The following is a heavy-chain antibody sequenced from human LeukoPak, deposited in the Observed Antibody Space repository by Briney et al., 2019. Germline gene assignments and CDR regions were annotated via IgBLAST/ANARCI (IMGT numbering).Heavy chain of an antibody. CDR3: TRHGGRDYYDSSEDAFDI. Sequence: GGSHRLSCAASGFSFSDAWMSWVRQIPGKGLEWVGRIESKTDGGTTDYAAPVKGRFTISRDDSTNTLYLQMNSLETEDTAVYYCTRHGGRDYYDSSEDAFDIWGQGTMVTVSS. D-gene: IGHD3-22*01. J-gene: IGHJ3*02. CDR2: IESKTDGGTT. V-gene: IGHV3-15*04. CDR1: GFSFSDAW.